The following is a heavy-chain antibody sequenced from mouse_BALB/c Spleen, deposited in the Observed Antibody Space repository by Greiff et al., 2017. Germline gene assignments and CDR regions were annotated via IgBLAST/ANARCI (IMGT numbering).Heavy chain of an antibody. CDR1: GYAFTNYL. V-gene: IGHV1-54*01. J-gene: IGHJ1*01. CDR2: INPGSGGT. D-gene: IGHD1-1*02. CDR3: ARGGSFWYFDV. Sequence: QVQLQQSGAELVRPGTSVKVSCKASGYAFTNYLIEWVKQRPGQGLEWIGVINPGSGGTNYNEKFKGKATLTADKSSSTAYMQLSSLTSDDSAVYFGARGGSFWYFDVWGAGTTVTVSS.